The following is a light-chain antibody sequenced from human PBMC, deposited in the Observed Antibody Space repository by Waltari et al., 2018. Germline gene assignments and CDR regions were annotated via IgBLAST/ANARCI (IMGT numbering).Light chain of an antibody. V-gene: IGLV2-11*01. CDR1: SSDLGGYHY. CDR2: DVS. J-gene: IGLJ1*01. CDR3: CSYAGSYTLV. Sequence: QSTLTQPRSVSGSPGQSVTISCTGTSSDLGGYHYVSWYQQHPGKAPNLMIYDVSKRPSGVPDRFSGSKSGNTASLTISGLQAEDEADYYCCSYAGSYTLVFGTGTKVTVL.